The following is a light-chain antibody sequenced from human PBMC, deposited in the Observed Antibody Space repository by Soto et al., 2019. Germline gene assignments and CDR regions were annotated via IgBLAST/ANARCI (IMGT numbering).Light chain of an antibody. V-gene: IGKV1-27*01. CDR1: QGISNY. CDR2: GAS. Sequence: DIQMTQSPSSLSASVGDRVTITCRASQGISNYLAWYQQKPGKVPNLLIYGASTLQSGVPSRYSGSGSGTYFTLTISSLQPEDVATYYCQIYNRFSRFTFGPVTKVDIK. J-gene: IGKJ3*01. CDR3: QIYNRFSRFT.